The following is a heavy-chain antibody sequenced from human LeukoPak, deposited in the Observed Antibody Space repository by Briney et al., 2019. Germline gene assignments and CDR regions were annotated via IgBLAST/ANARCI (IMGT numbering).Heavy chain of an antibody. V-gene: IGHV4-59*01. CDR2: IYYSGST. CDR3: ARLHCSSGSCQGRWFDP. CDR1: DVSISSYY. J-gene: IGHJ5*02. D-gene: IGHD2-15*01. Sequence: SETLSLTCDVSDVSISSYYWSWMRQPPGKGLEWVGYIYYSGSTNYNPSLKSRVTISVDTSKNQFSLKLASVTAADTAVYYCARLHCSSGSCQGRWFDPWGQGTLVTVSP.